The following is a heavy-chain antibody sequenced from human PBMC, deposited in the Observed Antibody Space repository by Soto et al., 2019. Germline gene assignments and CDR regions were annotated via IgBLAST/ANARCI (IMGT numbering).Heavy chain of an antibody. CDR1: GFTFSSYA. CDR2: ISGSGGST. V-gene: IGHV3-23*01. J-gene: IGHJ4*02. Sequence: PGGSLRLSCAASGFTFSSYAMSWVRQAPGKGLEWVSAISGSGGSTYYADSVKGRFTISRDNSKNTLYLQMNSLRAEDTAVYYGAKLDITRVVVAADYCEYGGQGAVVTV. CDR3: AKLDITRVVVAADYCEY. D-gene: IGHD3-22*01.